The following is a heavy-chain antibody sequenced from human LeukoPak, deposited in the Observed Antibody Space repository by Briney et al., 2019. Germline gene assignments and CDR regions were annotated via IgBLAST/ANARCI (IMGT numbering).Heavy chain of an antibody. CDR2: ISDTGATT. CDR1: GFTFSSYA. Sequence: GGSLRLPCAGSGFTFSSYAMSWVRQAPGKGLERASAISDTGATTYDADSVKGRFTISRDNSRSTLYLQMNSLRAEDTALYYCAKDTSIGRYCTNGVCSPFDYWGQGTLVTVSS. D-gene: IGHD2-8*01. CDR3: AKDTSIGRYCTNGVCSPFDY. V-gene: IGHV3-23*01. J-gene: IGHJ4*02.